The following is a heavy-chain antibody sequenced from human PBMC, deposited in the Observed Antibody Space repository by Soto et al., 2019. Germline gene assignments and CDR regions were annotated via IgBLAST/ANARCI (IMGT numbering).Heavy chain of an antibody. CDR2: ISGSGGST. CDR3: AKDDESSGPFDY. CDR1: GFTFSSYA. Sequence: GGSLRLSCAASGFTFSSYAMSWVRQAPGKGLEWVSAISGSGGSTYYAHSVKARFTISRHNSKNTLYLQMNSLRADHPPLYYCAKDDESSGPFDYWGQGTLVPVSS. J-gene: IGHJ4*02. D-gene: IGHD6-19*01. V-gene: IGHV3-23*01.